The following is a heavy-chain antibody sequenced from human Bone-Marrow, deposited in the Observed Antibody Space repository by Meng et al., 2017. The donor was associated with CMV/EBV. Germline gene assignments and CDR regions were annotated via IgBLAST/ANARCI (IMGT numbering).Heavy chain of an antibody. V-gene: IGHV4-34*01. D-gene: IGHD3-10*01. Sequence: GSLRLSCAVYGGSFSGYYWSWIRQPPGKGLEWIGEINHSGSTNYNPSLKSRVTISVDTSKNQFSLKLSSVTAADTAVYYCARGRFAYGSGSHDYWGQGTRVTVSS. CDR3: ARGRFAYGSGSHDY. CDR1: GGSFSGYY. J-gene: IGHJ4*02. CDR2: INHSGST.